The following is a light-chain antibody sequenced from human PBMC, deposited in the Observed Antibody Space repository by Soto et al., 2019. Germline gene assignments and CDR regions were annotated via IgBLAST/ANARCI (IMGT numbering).Light chain of an antibody. V-gene: IGKV1-5*02. Sequence: DIQMTQSPSTLSESVGDRVTIICWASQSISSWLAWYQQKPGKAPKLLIYDASSLESGVPSRFSGSGSATEFTLTISSLQPDDFATYYCQQYNNYWTFGQGTRVEIK. J-gene: IGKJ1*01. CDR3: QQYNNYWT. CDR1: QSISSW. CDR2: DAS.